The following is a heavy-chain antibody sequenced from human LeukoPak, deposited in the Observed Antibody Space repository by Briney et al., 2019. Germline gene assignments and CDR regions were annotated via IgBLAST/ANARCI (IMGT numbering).Heavy chain of an antibody. Sequence: GSLRLSCAASGFTFSSYAMHWVRQAPGRGLEWVAVISYDGSNKYYADSVKGRFTISRDNSKNTLYLQMNSLRAEDTAVYYCAKVEGGYYFDYWGQGTLVTVSS. D-gene: IGHD3-16*01. CDR2: ISYDGSNK. CDR3: AKVEGGYYFDY. CDR1: GFTFSSYA. V-gene: IGHV3-30-3*01. J-gene: IGHJ4*02.